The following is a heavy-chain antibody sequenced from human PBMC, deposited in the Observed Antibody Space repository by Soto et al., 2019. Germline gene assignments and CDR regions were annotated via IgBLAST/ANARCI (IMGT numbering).Heavy chain of an antibody. CDR1: GDSVSSNSAA. V-gene: IGHV6-1*01. D-gene: IGHD3-3*01. J-gene: IGHJ3*02. CDR3: ARVRSGFGGITIFGVVIPFDAFDI. Sequence: TLSLTCAISGDSVSSNSAAWNWIRQSPSRGLEWLGRTYYRSKWYNDYAVSVKSRITINPDTSKNQFSLQLNSVTPEDTAVYYCARVRSGFGGITIFGVVIPFDAFDIWGQGTMVTVSS. CDR2: TYYRSKWYN.